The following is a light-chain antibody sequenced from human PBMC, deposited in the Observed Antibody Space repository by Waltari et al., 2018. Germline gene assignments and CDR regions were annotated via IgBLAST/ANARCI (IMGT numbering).Light chain of an antibody. CDR2: SDN. J-gene: IGLJ1*01. V-gene: IGLV3-19*01. CDR1: RLRNYY. Sequence: SSELTQDPAVSVALGQTVRITCQGARLRNYYASWYRHNPGQAPEVVIYSDNKRPSGIPDRFSGSSSGDTASLTITGAQAEDEADYYCHSRDSSSTHVGIFGTGTQVSVL. CDR3: HSRDSSSTHVGI.